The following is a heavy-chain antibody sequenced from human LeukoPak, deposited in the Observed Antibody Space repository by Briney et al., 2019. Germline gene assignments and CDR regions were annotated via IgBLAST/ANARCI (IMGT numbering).Heavy chain of an antibody. CDR1: GGSISSGGYY. D-gene: IGHD6-19*01. Sequence: SSETLSLTCTVSGGSISSGGYYWSWIRQHPGKGLEWIGYIYYSGSTYYNPSLKSRVTISVDTSKNQFSLKLSSVTAADTAVYYCARDHYSGGWHGLDYWGQGTLVTVSS. V-gene: IGHV4-31*03. J-gene: IGHJ4*02. CDR2: IYYSGST. CDR3: ARDHYSGGWHGLDY.